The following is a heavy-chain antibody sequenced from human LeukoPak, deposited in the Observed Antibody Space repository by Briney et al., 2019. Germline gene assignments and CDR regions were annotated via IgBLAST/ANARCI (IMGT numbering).Heavy chain of an antibody. V-gene: IGHV4-31*03. CDR3: ARLAPSGAIVVLMPSGWFDP. Sequence: SQTLSLTCTVSGGSINSGGYYWSWIRQHPGKGLEWIGYIYYSGSTDYNPSLKSRVTISVDTSKNQFSLKLSSVTAADTAVYYCARLAPSGAIVVLMPSGWFDPWGQGTLVTVSS. D-gene: IGHD3-22*01. CDR2: IYYSGST. J-gene: IGHJ5*02. CDR1: GGSINSGGYY.